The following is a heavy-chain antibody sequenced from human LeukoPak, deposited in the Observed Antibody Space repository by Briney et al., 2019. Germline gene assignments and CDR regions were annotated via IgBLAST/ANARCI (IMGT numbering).Heavy chain of an antibody. V-gene: IGHV1-24*01. CDR2: FDPEDGET. D-gene: IGHD4-17*01. CDR1: GYTLTELS. J-gene: IGHJ4*02. CDR3: ATLYGNPGYFDY. Sequence: GASVKVSCKVSGYTLTELSMHWVRQAPGKGLEWMGGFDPEDGETIYAQKFQGRVTMTEDTSTDTAYMELSSLRSEDTAVYYCATLYGNPGYFDYWGQGTLATVSS.